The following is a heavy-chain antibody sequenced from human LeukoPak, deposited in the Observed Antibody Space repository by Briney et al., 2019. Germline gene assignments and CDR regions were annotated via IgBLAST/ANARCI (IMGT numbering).Heavy chain of an antibody. D-gene: IGHD5-18*01. V-gene: IGHV4-34*01. Sequence: PSETLSLTCAVYGGSFSGYYWSWIRQPPGKGLEWIGEINHSGSTNYNPSLKSRVTISVDTPKNQFSLKLSSVTAADTAVYYCARDGLLWLPFDYWGQGTLVTVSS. CDR3: ARDGLLWLPFDY. CDR2: INHSGST. CDR1: GGSFSGYY. J-gene: IGHJ4*02.